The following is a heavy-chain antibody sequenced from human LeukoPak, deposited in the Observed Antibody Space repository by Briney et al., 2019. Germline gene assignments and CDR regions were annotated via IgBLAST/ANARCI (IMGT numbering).Heavy chain of an antibody. CDR2: INPSGGST. D-gene: IGHD2-21*01. Sequence: GASVKVSCKASGYTFINYYMHWVRQAPGQGLEWMGIINPSGGSTSYAQKFQGRVTMTRDTSTSTVYMELSSLRSEDTAVYYCARDESTSILWWWGQGTLVTLSS. J-gene: IGHJ1*01. CDR3: ARDESTSILWW. CDR1: GYTFINYY. V-gene: IGHV1-46*01.